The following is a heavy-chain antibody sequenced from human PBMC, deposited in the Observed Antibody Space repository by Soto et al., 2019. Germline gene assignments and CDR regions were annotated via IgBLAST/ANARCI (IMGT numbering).Heavy chain of an antibody. J-gene: IGHJ6*02. D-gene: IGHD3-22*01. CDR3: ARGVDSSGYYNYYGMDV. V-gene: IGHV1-8*01. CDR1: GSTFTSYN. CDR2: MNPSSGNT. Sequence: GASGKVSCKAPGSTFTSYNINWVRQATGQGLEWMGWMNPSSGNTGYAQKFQGRVTMTRNTSISTAYMELSSLRSEDTAVYYCARGVDSSGYYNYYGMDVWGQGTTVTVSS.